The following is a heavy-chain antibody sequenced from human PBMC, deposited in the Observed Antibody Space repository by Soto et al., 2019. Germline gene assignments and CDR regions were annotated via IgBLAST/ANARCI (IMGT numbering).Heavy chain of an antibody. D-gene: IGHD3-10*01. Sequence: PGGSLRLSCATSGFTFTTFHMSWVRQAPGKGLEWVANIKKDGSEQNYVDSVKGRFSISRDNVRNSLYLQMNSLRVEDTAVYYCVRDARGEDTPYNWFGPWGQGALVTVSS. CDR2: IKKDGSEQ. V-gene: IGHV3-7*01. CDR3: VRDARGEDTPYNWFGP. J-gene: IGHJ5*02. CDR1: GFTFTTFH.